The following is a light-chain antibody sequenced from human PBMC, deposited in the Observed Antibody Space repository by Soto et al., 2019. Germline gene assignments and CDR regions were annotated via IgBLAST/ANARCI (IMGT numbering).Light chain of an antibody. J-gene: IGKJ1*01. CDR1: QTISSW. V-gene: IGKV1-5*01. CDR3: QKYYSFPWT. Sequence: DIQMTQSPSTLSGSVGDRVTSTCRASQTISSWLAWYQQKPGKAPKLLIYAASTLQSGVPSRFSGSGSGTDFTLTISCLQSEDFATYYCQKYYSFPWTCGQGTKVDIK. CDR2: AAS.